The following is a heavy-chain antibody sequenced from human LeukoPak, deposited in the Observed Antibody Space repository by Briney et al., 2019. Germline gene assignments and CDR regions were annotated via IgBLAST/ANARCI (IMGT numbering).Heavy chain of an antibody. V-gene: IGHV1-2*06. CDR1: GYTFTGYY. J-gene: IGHJ5*02. Sequence: ASVKVSCKASGYTFTGYYIHWVRRAPGQGLEWMGRIIPNSGDTSYAQKFQGRVTMTRDTSISTAYMELSNLSSDDTAVYYCARDPYVSGSYGWLDPWGQGTLVTVSS. D-gene: IGHD3-10*01. CDR3: ARDPYVSGSYGWLDP. CDR2: IIPNSGDT.